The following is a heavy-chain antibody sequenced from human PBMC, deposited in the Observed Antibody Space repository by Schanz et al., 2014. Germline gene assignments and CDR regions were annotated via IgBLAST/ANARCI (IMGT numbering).Heavy chain of an antibody. CDR2: ISWNSGSI. D-gene: IGHD3-10*01. J-gene: IGHJ4*02. Sequence: EVQLVESGGGLVQPGRSLRLSCAASGFPFNEYGMLWVRQAPGKGLEWVSSISWNSGSIDYADSVKGRFTISRDNAKNSLYLQMNSLRAEDTALYYCAKDGIMVQGVIWERYFDSWGQGTLVTVS. V-gene: IGHV3-9*01. CDR1: GFPFNEYG. CDR3: AKDGIMVQGVIWERYFDS.